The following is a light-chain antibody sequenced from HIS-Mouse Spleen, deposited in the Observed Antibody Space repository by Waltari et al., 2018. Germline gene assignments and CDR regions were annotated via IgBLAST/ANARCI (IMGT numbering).Light chain of an antibody. Sequence: SYELTQPPSVSVSPGQTARITCSGDALPKKYAYWYQQKSGQAPVLGLYEDSKRPPGIPESFSGSSSGTMATLTSSGAQVEDEADYYCYSTDSSGNHRVFGGGTKLTVL. CDR3: YSTDSSGNHRV. V-gene: IGLV3-10*01. CDR2: EDS. J-gene: IGLJ2*01. CDR1: ALPKKY.